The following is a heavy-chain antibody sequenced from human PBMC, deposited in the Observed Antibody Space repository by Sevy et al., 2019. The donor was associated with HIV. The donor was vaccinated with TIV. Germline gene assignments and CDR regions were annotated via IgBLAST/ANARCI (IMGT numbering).Heavy chain of an antibody. Sequence: GGSLRLSCAISGFTVNEKYIIWVGQAPGKGLEWVSVIFSSGSTYYPDSGKGRFTISRDNSKNTVDLQLNSVRAEDTAVYYCVSLFLSYRSGWSYFDYWGQGTLVTVSS. V-gene: IGHV3-66*02. J-gene: IGHJ4*02. CDR2: IFSSGST. CDR3: VSLFLSYRSGWSYFDY. CDR1: GFTVNEKY. D-gene: IGHD6-19*01.